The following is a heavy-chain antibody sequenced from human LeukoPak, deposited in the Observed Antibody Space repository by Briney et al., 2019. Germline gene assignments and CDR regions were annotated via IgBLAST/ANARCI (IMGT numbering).Heavy chain of an antibody. J-gene: IGHJ4*02. CDR1: GFTFSSYA. CDR3: AKMFPGAFVGVVPAAPFDY. Sequence: GGSLRLSCAASGFTFSSYAMSWVRQAPGKGLEWVSAIRGSGGSTYYADSVKGRFTISRDNSKTTLYLQMNSLRAEDTAVYYCAKMFPGAFVGVVPAAPFDYWGQGTLVTVSS. CDR2: IRGSGGST. V-gene: IGHV3-23*01. D-gene: IGHD2-2*01.